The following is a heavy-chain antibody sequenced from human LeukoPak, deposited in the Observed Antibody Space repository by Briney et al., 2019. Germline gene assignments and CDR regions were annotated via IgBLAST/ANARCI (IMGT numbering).Heavy chain of an antibody. V-gene: IGHV4-59*11. J-gene: IGHJ6*03. D-gene: IGHD4-11*01. CDR2: IHYSGST. CDR3: ARVDYSNYYYYYMDV. Sequence: SETLSLTCTVSGGSISSHYWSWIRQPPGKGLEWIGYIHYSGSTNYNPSLKSRVTISVDTSKNQFSLKLSSVTAADTAVYYCARVDYSNYYYYYMDVWGKGTTVAVSS. CDR1: GGSISSHY.